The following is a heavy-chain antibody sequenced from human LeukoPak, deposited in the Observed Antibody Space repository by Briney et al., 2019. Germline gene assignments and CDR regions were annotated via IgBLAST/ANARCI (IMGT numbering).Heavy chain of an antibody. CDR1: GFTFDDYG. CDR2: INWNGGST. V-gene: IGHV3-20*04. J-gene: IGHJ4*02. D-gene: IGHD4-17*01. CDR3: ARVGYGDYSNYFDY. Sequence: GGSLRLSCAASGFTFDDYGMSWVRQAPGKGLEWVSGINWNGGSTGYADSVKGRFTISRDNSKNTLYLQMNSLRAEDTAVYYCARVGYGDYSNYFDYWGQGTLVTVSS.